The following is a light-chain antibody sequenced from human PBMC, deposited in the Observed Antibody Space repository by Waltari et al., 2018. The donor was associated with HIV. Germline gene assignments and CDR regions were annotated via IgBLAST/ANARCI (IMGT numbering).Light chain of an antibody. Sequence: QSVLTQPPSVSGAPRQRVTISCTGTNSNIGAGYDVHWDQQLPGTAPKVVMYVNTVRACGSADRFSGSKSDTSASLAITCLQAEDEADDYCESYDSSLSASVFGGGTKLTVL. CDR2: VNT. J-gene: IGLJ2*01. CDR3: ESYDSSLSASV. CDR1: NSNIGAGYD. V-gene: IGLV1-40*01.